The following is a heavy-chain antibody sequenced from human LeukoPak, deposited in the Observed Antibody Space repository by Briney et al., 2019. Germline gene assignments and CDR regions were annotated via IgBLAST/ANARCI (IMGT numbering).Heavy chain of an antibody. J-gene: IGHJ4*02. CDR3: ATGGSMAHEGIHS. CDR1: GFTFSTYA. CDR2: ISNTGGFT. V-gene: IGHV3-23*01. D-gene: IGHD2/OR15-2a*01. Sequence: PGGSLRLSCVTSGFTFSTYAMSWVRQAPGKGLEWVCSISNTGGFTYHADSMKGRFTISRDNSKNTLFPQMKSLRGDDTAVYYCATGGSMAHEGIHSWGQGTLAIVSS.